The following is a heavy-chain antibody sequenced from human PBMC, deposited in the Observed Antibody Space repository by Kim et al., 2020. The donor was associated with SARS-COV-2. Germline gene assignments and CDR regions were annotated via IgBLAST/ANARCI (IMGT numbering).Heavy chain of an antibody. Sequence: SVKVSCKASGGTFSDYAINWVRQAPGQGLEWMGSLIPIFDTTNYAQKFQGRVTITTDDSASTAYMDLNSLRSDDTAVYYCARDGPSPDVVDVPVLLYGMDVWGQGTTVTVSS. V-gene: IGHV1-69*05. CDR3: ARDGPSPDVVDVPVLLYGMDV. CDR2: LIPIFDTT. CDR1: GGTFSDYA. D-gene: IGHD2-21*01. J-gene: IGHJ6*02.